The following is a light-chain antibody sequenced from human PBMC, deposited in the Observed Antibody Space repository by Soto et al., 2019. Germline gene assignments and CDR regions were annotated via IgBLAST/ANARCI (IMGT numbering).Light chain of an antibody. CDR3: QQYNTWPRI. CDR1: RSVSTN. Sequence: EIVITQSPATLSVPPGERATLSCRASRSVSTNFAWYQQRPGQAPRLLFYGASIRATAVPARFTASGSGTEFTLTIGSLQSEDFAGYYCQQYNTWPRIFGQGTKGDIK. J-gene: IGKJ1*01. V-gene: IGKV3-15*01. CDR2: GAS.